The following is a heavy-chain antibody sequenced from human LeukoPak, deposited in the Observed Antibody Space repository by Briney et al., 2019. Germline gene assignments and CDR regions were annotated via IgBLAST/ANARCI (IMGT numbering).Heavy chain of an antibody. Sequence: GGSLRLSCAASGFTFSSYSMNWVRQAPGKGLEWVSYISTSSSTRYYADSVRGRFTVSRDNAKNSLYLQMSSLRDDDTALYYCARHNYWGQGTLVTVSS. V-gene: IGHV3-48*02. CDR1: GFTFSSYS. CDR2: ISTSSSTR. CDR3: ARHNY. J-gene: IGHJ4*02.